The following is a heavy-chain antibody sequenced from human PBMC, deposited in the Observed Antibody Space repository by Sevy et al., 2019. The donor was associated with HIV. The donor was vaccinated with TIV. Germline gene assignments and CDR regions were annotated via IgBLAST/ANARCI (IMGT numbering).Heavy chain of an antibody. CDR1: GIPISNYY. D-gene: IGHD6-13*01. Sequence: SETLSLTCTVSGIPISNYYWTWIRQPPGKGLEWIGYIYYTGSSDSNPSLKSRVTTSVDTSKNQFSLKLSSVTAADTAIYYCARGGPNQQQLDYFDSWGQGILVNVSS. CDR2: IYYTGSS. V-gene: IGHV4-59*01. CDR3: ARGGPNQQQLDYFDS. J-gene: IGHJ4*02.